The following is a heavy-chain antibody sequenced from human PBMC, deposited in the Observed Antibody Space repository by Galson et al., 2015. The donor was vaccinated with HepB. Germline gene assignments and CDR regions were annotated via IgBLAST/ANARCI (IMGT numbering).Heavy chain of an antibody. V-gene: IGHV5-10-1*01. CDR1: GYSFTSYW. CDR2: IDPSDSYT. CDR3: ASAPAGSSSLGDFDY. J-gene: IGHJ4*02. D-gene: IGHD6-6*01. Sequence: QSGAEVKKPGESLRISCKGSGYSFTSYWISWVRQMPGKGLEWMGRIDPSDSYTNYSPSFQGHVTISADKSISTAYLQWSSLKASDTAMYYCASAPAGSSSLGDFDYWGQGTLVTVSS.